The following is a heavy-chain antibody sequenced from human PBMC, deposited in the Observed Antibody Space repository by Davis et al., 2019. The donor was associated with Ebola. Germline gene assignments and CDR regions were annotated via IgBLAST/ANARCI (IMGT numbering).Heavy chain of an antibody. V-gene: IGHV3-21*04. CDR2: ISSSSNYI. CDR1: GFTFSRYS. J-gene: IGHJ6*04. Sequence: PGGSLRLSCAASGFTFSRYSMNWVRQAPGKGLEWVSSISSSSNYIYYADSVKGRFTISRDNAKNSLYLQMNSLRAEDTAVYYCAKSSPQKVWGKGTTVTVSS. CDR3: AKSSPQKV. D-gene: IGHD6-6*01.